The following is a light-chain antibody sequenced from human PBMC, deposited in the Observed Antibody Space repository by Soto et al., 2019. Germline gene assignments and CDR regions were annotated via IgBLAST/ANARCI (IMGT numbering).Light chain of an antibody. CDR2: GAS. CDR3: QQRSNWPSIT. V-gene: IGKV3D-20*02. J-gene: IGKJ5*01. CDR1: QSLAGNY. Sequence: EVVLTQSPATLSLSPGDRATLSCRASQSLAGNYLAWYQQKPGQAPRLLLYGASSRATGIPDRFSGSGSGTDFTLTISSLEPEDFAVYYCQQRSNWPSITFCQGTRLEIK.